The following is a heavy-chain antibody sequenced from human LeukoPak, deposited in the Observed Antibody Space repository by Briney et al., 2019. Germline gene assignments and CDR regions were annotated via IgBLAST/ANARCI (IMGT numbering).Heavy chain of an antibody. V-gene: IGHV3-48*04. CDR3: ARLLYSTDF. D-gene: IGHD3-3*01. J-gene: IGHJ1*01. CDR1: GFTFSTFW. CDR2: ISTSGSTK. Sequence: GGSLRLSCAASGFTFSTFWMSWVRQAPGKGLEWVSYISTSGSTKHYADSVKGRFTMSRDNAKNSMYLQMNSLRAEDTAIYYCARLLYSTDFWGQGTLVTVSS.